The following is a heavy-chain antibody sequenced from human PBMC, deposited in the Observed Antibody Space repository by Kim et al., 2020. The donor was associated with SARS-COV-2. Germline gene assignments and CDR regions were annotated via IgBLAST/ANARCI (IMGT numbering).Heavy chain of an antibody. J-gene: IGHJ3*02. CDR3: APFLGREMANQGAFDI. D-gene: IGHD1-26*01. Sequence: ASVKVSCKASGYTFTGYYMHWVRQAPGQGLEWMGWINPNSGGTNYAQKFQGRVTMTRDTSISTAYMELSRLRSDDTAVYYCAPFLGREMANQGAFDIWGQGTMVTVSS. CDR1: GYTFTGYY. CDR2: INPNSGGT. V-gene: IGHV1-2*02.